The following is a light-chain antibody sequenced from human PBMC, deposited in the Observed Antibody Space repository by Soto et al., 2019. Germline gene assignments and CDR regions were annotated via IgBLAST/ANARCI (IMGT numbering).Light chain of an antibody. V-gene: IGKV3-11*01. CDR1: QSVGIH. CDR2: EAS. CDR3: QQRYNWPPLT. Sequence: EVVLTQSPGTLSLSPGERATLSCRASQSVGIHLAWYQQKPGRAPRLLIYEASNRATGIPARFSGSGPGTDFVLTISSLESEDFAVYYCQQRYNWPPLTFGGGTKVEIK. J-gene: IGKJ4*01.